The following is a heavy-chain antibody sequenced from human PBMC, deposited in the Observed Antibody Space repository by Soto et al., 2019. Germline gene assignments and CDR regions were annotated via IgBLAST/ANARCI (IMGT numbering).Heavy chain of an antibody. D-gene: IGHD1-1*01. CDR1: GGSISSGGYY. Sequence: PSETLSLTCTVSGGSISSGGYYWSWIRQHPGKGLEWIGYIYYSGSTYYNPSLKSRVTISVDTSKNQFSLKLSSVTAADTAVYYCASFQTGLADYFDYWGQGTLVTGSS. CDR3: ASFQTGLADYFDY. CDR2: IYYSGST. V-gene: IGHV4-31*03. J-gene: IGHJ4*02.